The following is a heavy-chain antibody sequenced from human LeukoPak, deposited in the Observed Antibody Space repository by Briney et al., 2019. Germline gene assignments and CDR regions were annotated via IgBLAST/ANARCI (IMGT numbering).Heavy chain of an antibody. D-gene: IGHD6-19*01. CDR2: IKQGGSEK. V-gene: IGHV3-7*05. CDR3: ARAPGRAVVDY. CDR1: GLPFSSYW. J-gene: IGHJ4*02. Sequence: SGGSLRLSCAASGLPFSSYWMTWVRQAPGKGLEWVANIKQGGSEKNYVDSVKGRFTISRDNAKNSLYLQMNSLRAEDTAVYHCARAPGRAVVDYWGQGTLVTVSS.